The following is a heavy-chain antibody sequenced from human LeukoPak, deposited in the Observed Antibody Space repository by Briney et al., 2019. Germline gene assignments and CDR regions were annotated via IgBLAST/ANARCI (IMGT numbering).Heavy chain of an antibody. CDR2: LKSRSQGGTI. D-gene: IGHD3-10*01. V-gene: IGHV3-15*01. J-gene: IGHJ4*02. CDR3: TIGSGSFFDF. Sequence: PGGSLRLSCAGSGFTFSNAWMSWVRQAPGKGLEWVGRLKSRSQGGTIDYAAPVKGRFTISRDDSKNTAYLQMNSLKTEDTAVYYCTIGSGSFFDFWGQGTQVTVSS. CDR1: GFTFSNAW.